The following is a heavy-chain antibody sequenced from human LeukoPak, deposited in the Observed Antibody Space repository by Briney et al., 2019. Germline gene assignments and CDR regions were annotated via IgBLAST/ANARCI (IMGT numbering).Heavy chain of an antibody. Sequence: GASVKVSCKASGGTFSSYAINWVRQATGQGLEWMGWMNPNSGNTGYAQKFQGRVTMTRNTSISTAYMELSSLRSEDTAVYYCARSVDYRGFDYWGQGTLVTVSS. D-gene: IGHD4-11*01. CDR1: GGTFSSYA. CDR2: MNPNSGNT. V-gene: IGHV1-8*02. CDR3: ARSVDYRGFDY. J-gene: IGHJ4*02.